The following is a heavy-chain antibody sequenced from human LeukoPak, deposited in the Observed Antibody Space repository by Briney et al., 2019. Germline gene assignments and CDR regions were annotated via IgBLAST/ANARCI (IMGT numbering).Heavy chain of an antibody. CDR3: ARGGRLELPPYYYYYMDV. CDR1: GGSISSHY. CDR2: IYYSGST. J-gene: IGHJ6*03. D-gene: IGHD1-7*01. V-gene: IGHV4-59*11. Sequence: SETLSLTCTVSGGSISSHYWSWIRQPPGKGLEWIGYIYYSGSTNYNPSLKSRVTISVDTSKNQFSLKLSSVTAADTAVYCCARGGRLELPPYYYYYMDVWGKGTTVTVSS.